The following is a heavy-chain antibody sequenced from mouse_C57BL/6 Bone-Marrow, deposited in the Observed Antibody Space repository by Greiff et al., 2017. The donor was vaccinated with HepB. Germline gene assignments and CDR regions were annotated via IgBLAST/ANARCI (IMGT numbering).Heavy chain of an antibody. CDR2: IHPNSGST. CDR3: AGGSIVKRAWFAY. Sequence: QVQLQQPGAELVKPGASVKLSCKASGYTFTSYWMHWVKQRPGQGLEWIGMIHPNSGSTNYNEKLTSKATLTVDKSSSTAYMQLSSLTSEDSAVYYCAGGSIVKRAWFAYWGQGTLVTVSA. V-gene: IGHV1-64*01. D-gene: IGHD2-5*01. J-gene: IGHJ3*01. CDR1: GYTFTSYW.